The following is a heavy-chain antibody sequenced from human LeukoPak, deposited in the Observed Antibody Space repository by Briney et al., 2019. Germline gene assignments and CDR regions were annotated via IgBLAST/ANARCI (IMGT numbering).Heavy chain of an antibody. J-gene: IGHJ5*02. CDR2: IYYSGST. CDR3: ARWLNMIVGSGGGFDP. V-gene: IGHV4-31*03. CDR1: GGSISSGGYY. Sequence: SETLSLTCTVSGGSISSGGYYWSWIRQHPGKGLEWIGYIYYSGSTYYNPSLKSRVTISVDTSKNQFSLKLSSVTAADTAVYYCARWLNMIVGSGGGFDPWGQGTLVTVSS. D-gene: IGHD3-22*01.